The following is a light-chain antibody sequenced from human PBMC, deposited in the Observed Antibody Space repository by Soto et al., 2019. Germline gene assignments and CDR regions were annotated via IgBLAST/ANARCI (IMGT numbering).Light chain of an antibody. CDR1: SSDVGGYNY. CDR3: SSYSGSSTL. V-gene: IGLV2-14*03. Sequence: QSALTQPASVSGSPGQSITISCTGSSSDVGGYNYVSWYQHHPGKAPKLIIYDVLNRPSGVSNRFSGSKSANTASLTISGLQAEDEADYYCSSYSGSSTLFGGGTKVTVL. CDR2: DVL. J-gene: IGLJ2*01.